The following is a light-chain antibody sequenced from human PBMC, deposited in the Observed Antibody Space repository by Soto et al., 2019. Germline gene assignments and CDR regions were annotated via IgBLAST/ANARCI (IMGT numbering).Light chain of an antibody. CDR1: SSDVGGYNY. CDR2: DVS. J-gene: IGLJ2*01. Sequence: QSVLTQPRSVSGSPGQSVTISCTGTSSDVGGYNYVSWYQQHPGKAPKLMIYDVSKRPSGVPDRFSGSKSGNTASLTISGLQAEDEADYYCCLYAGSYTSVVFGGGTKLTVL. CDR3: CLYAGSYTSVV. V-gene: IGLV2-11*01.